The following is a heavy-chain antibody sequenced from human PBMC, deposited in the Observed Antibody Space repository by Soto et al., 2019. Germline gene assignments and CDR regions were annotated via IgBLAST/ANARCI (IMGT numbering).Heavy chain of an antibody. CDR1: GYTFSDYY. CDR2: IDTSGTKI. V-gene: IGHV3-11*01. CDR3: ASHYDMWSGYLSPVDY. Sequence: QVQLVESGGDLVKPGGSLRLSCAASGYTFSDYYMSWIRQAPGKGLEWISYIDTSGTKIYYADSVKGRFTITRDNPKNSLYLEMNSLRDEDPAVYYCASHYDMWSGYLSPVDYWGQGTLVTVSS. J-gene: IGHJ4*02. D-gene: IGHD3-3*01.